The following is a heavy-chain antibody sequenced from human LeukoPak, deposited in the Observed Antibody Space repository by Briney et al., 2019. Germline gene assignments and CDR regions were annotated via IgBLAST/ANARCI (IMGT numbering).Heavy chain of an antibody. CDR2: ISGRSDGP. J-gene: IGHJ4*02. V-gene: IGHV3-23*01. D-gene: IGHD4-23*01. CDR3: AKDPLNYGGHYFDN. Sequence: GGSLRLSCAASGFSFSSYSMHWVRQAPGKGLEWVSSISGRSDGPFYADSVKGRFTTSRDNSKSTLYLQINNVRAEDVAVYYCAKDPLNYGGHYFDNWGQGTRVTVSS. CDR1: GFSFSSYS.